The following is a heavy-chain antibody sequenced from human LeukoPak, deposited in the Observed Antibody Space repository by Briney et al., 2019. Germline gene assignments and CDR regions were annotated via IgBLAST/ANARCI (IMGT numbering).Heavy chain of an antibody. CDR1: GFTFSSYA. CDR2: ISYDGSNK. D-gene: IGHD1-26*01. V-gene: IGHV3-30-3*01. Sequence: GGSLRLSCAASGFTFSSYAMPWVRQAPGKGLEWVAVISYDGSNKYYADSVKGRFTISRDNSKNTLYLQMNSLRAEDTAVYYCARDHATIPPLLFYYGMDVWGQGTTVTVSS. CDR3: ARDHATIPPLLFYYGMDV. J-gene: IGHJ6*02.